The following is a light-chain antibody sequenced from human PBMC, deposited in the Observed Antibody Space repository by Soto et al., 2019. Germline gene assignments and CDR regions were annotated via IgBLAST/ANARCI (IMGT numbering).Light chain of an antibody. Sequence: DSMWAQSPGTQSLSPGERATISCRASQNVDTKYLAWYQFKPGQAPRLLIYGASNRATGIPDRFSGSGSGTDFTLTISRLEPEDSAVYFCQQYTGPPTTFGQGTRLEI. J-gene: IGKJ5*01. CDR2: GAS. CDR3: QQYTGPPTT. V-gene: IGKV3-20*01. CDR1: QNVDTKY.